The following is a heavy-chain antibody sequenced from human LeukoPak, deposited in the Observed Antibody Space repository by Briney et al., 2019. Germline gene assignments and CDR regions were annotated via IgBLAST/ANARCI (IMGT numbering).Heavy chain of an antibody. V-gene: IGHV4-61*02. J-gene: IGHJ3*02. Sequence: SETLSLTCTVSGGSISSGSYYWSWIRQPAGKGLEWIGRIYTSGSTNYNPSLKSRVTISVDTSKNQFSLKLSSVTAADTAVYYCARGEAPDDAFDIWGQGTMVTVSS. CDR1: GGSISSGSYY. CDR2: IYTSGST. CDR3: ARGEAPDDAFDI. D-gene: IGHD1-14*01.